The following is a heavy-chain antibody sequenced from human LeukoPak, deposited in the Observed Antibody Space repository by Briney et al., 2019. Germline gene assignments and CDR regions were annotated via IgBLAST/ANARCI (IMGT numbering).Heavy chain of an antibody. V-gene: IGHV3-21*01. CDR2: ISSSSSYI. Sequence: PRGSLRLSCAASELTFSRYSMNWVRQAPGKGLEWVSSISSSSSYINYADSVKGRFTISRDNAKNSLYLQMNSLRAEDTAVYYCARDLRDSSSWYWYYYYMDVWGKGTTVTVSS. CDR3: ARDLRDSSSWYWYYYYMDV. J-gene: IGHJ6*03. CDR1: ELTFSRYS. D-gene: IGHD6-13*01.